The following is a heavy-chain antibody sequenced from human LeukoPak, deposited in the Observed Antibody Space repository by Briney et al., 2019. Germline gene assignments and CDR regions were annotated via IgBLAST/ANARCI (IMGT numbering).Heavy chain of an antibody. CDR3: ARGYSSGWLGPFDP. CDR1: GYTFTGYY. Sequence: ASVKVSCKASGYTFTGYYMHWVRQAPGQGLEWMGWINPNSGGTNYAQKFQGRVTMTRDTSISTAYMELSRLRSDDTAVYYCARGYSSGWLGPFDPWGQGTLVTVSS. D-gene: IGHD6-19*01. V-gene: IGHV1-2*02. CDR2: INPNSGGT. J-gene: IGHJ5*02.